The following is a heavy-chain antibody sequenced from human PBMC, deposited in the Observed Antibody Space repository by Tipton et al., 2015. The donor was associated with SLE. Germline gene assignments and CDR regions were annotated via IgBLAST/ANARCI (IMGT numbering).Heavy chain of an antibody. J-gene: IGHJ6*03. CDR3: ARDGTVGASKDYYYYMDV. V-gene: IGHV4-59*01. D-gene: IGHD1-26*01. CDR1: GGSISSYY. CDR2: IYYSGST. Sequence: TLSLTCTVSGGSISSYYWSWIRQPPGKGLEWIGYIYYSGSTNYNPSLKSRVTISVDTSKNQISLKLSSVTAADTAVYYCARDGTVGASKDYYYYMDVWGKGTTVTVSS.